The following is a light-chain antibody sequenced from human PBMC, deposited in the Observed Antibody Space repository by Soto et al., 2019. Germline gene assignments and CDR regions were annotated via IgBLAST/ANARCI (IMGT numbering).Light chain of an antibody. Sequence: EIVLTQSPGTLSLSPGERATLSCRASQSFSSDYLAWYQQKPGQAPRLLIYGASSRATGIPDRFSVSGSGTDFTLTISRLEPEDFAVYYCQQYGGSPRYSFGQGTKLEMK. V-gene: IGKV3-20*01. J-gene: IGKJ2*03. CDR3: QQYGGSPRYS. CDR2: GAS. CDR1: QSFSSDY.